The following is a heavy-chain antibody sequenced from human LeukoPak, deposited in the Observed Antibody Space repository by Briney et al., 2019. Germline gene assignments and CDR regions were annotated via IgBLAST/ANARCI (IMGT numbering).Heavy chain of an antibody. J-gene: IGHJ4*02. CDR1: GAPIDSYY. CDR2: IYQDGST. CDR3: AGSGNYGHFDH. Sequence: SETLSLTCSVSGAPIDSYYWSWIRQPPGKGLEWIAYIYQDGSTNYNPSLKSRLTVSIDKSKKQFSMKLTSLIAADTAVFYCAGSGNYGHFDHWGRGTLVTVSS. D-gene: IGHD1-26*01. V-gene: IGHV4-59*01.